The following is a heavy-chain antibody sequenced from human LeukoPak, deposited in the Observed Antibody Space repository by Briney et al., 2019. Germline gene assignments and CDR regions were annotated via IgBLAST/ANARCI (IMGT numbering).Heavy chain of an antibody. CDR2: ISWNSDRI. CDR1: GFTFDDYT. CDR3: AKDIYRADYDFWSGYDY. Sequence: GGSLRLSCAASGFTFDDYTMHWVRQAPGKGLEWVSGISWNSDRIGYADSVKGRFIISSDNAKNSLYLQMNSLRAEDTALYYCAKDIYRADYDFWSGYDYWGQGTLVTVSS. J-gene: IGHJ4*02. V-gene: IGHV3-9*01. D-gene: IGHD3-3*01.